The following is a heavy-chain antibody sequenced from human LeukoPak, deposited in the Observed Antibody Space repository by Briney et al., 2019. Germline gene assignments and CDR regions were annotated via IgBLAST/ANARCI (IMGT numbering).Heavy chain of an antibody. CDR1: GYTFTSYY. CDR2: INPSGGST. V-gene: IGHV1-46*01. D-gene: IGHD3-22*01. CDR3: ARDGPQYYYDSSGTESNAFDI. J-gene: IGHJ3*02. Sequence: ASVKVSCKASGYTFTSYYMHWVRQAPGQGLEWMGIINPSGGSTSYAQKFQGRVTMTRDTSTSTVYMELSSLRSEDTAVYYCARDGPQYYYDSSGTESNAFDIWGQGTMVTVSS.